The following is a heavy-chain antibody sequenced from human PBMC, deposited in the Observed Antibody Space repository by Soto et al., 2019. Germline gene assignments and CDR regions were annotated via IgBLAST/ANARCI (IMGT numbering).Heavy chain of an antibody. J-gene: IGHJ4*02. CDR3: AHRTGFDY. Sequence: EVQLLDSGGGLVQPGGSLRLSCVASGFSFNSYEMSWVRQAQGKGLEWVSTISAGSERTYYADSVKGRFTTSRDNSKNTLYLQMNSLRADDTAIYYCAHRTGFDYWGQGTLVTVSS. CDR2: ISAGSERT. CDR1: GFSFNSYE. D-gene: IGHD1-1*01. V-gene: IGHV3-23*01.